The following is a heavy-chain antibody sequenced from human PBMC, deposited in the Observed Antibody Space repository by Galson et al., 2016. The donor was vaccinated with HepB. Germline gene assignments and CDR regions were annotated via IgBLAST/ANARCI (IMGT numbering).Heavy chain of an antibody. Sequence: TLSLTCTVSGGSISSGNYYWSWIRQHPGKGLGWIGYIYYRGSTYYNPSLKSRLTISVDTSKNQFSLKLSSVTAADTAVYYCARIEYSSSSGFDYWGQGTLVTVSS. D-gene: IGHD6-6*01. J-gene: IGHJ4*02. V-gene: IGHV4-31*03. CDR3: ARIEYSSSSGFDY. CDR2: IYYRGST. CDR1: GGSISSGNYY.